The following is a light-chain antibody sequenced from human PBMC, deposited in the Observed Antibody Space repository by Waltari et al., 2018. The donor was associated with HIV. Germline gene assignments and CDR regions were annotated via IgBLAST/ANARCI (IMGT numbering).Light chain of an antibody. V-gene: IGKV1-39*01. CDR1: QSIAKY. CDR2: AAS. Sequence: DIQMTQSPSSLSASVGDTVTITCRASQSIAKYLNWYQLKPGKVPKFLIYAASSLQSGVLSRFSASGSGTAFTLTINSLQPEDCATYYCQQSYGTPYTFGGGTKVEIK. CDR3: QQSYGTPYT. J-gene: IGKJ4*01.